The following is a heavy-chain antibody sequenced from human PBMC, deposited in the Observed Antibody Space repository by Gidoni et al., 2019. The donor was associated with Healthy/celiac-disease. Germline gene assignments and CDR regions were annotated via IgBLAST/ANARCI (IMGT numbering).Heavy chain of an antibody. CDR3: ARVTLGIVVVPAAIQAFDI. J-gene: IGHJ3*02. CDR1: GGSIRSGRYY. D-gene: IGHD2-2*02. V-gene: IGHV4-61*02. CDR2: IYTSVST. Sequence: QVQLQVSGPGLVKTSQTLSLTCTASGGSIRSGRYYWSWIRQPAGKGLEWIGRIYTSVSTNYNPSLKSRVTMSVDTSKSQFSMKLSSVTAADTAVYYCARVTLGIVVVPAAIQAFDIWGQGTMVTVSS.